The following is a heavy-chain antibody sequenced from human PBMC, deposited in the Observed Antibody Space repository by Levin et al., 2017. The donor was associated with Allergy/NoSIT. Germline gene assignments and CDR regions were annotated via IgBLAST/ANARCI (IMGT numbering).Heavy chain of an antibody. V-gene: IGHV4-39*07. CDR3: ARDEMVHEIQYYYGVDV. CDR1: GGSISTSSYY. J-gene: IGHJ6*02. D-gene: IGHD2-8*01. CDR2: IYYSGST. Sequence: SETLSLTCTVSGGSISTSSYYWGWIRQPPGKGLEWIGNIYYSGSTYYTPSLRSRVTISVDTSKNQFSLRVSSVTAADTAVYYCARDEMVHEIQYYYGVDVWGQGTTVTVSS.